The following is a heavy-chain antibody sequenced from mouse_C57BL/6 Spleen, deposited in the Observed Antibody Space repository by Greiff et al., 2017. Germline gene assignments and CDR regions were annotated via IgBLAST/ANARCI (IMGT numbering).Heavy chain of an antibody. CDR3: ANYDGFAY. V-gene: IGHV5-17*01. J-gene: IGHJ3*01. CDR2: ISSGSSTI. D-gene: IGHD2-4*01. CDR1: GFTFSDYG. Sequence: EVMLVESGGGLVKPGGSLKHSCAASGFTFSDYGMHWVRQAPEKGLEWVAYISSGSSTIYYADTVKGRFTISRDNAKNTLFLQMTSLRSEDTAMYYCANYDGFAYWGQGTLVTVSA.